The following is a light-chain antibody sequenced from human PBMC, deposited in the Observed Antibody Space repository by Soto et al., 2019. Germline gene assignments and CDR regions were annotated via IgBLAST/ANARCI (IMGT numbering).Light chain of an antibody. CDR1: SSNIGAGYD. J-gene: IGLJ2*01. CDR3: QSSDSRLSGVL. Sequence: QAVVTQPPSVSGAPGQRVTISCSGSSSNIGAGYDVHWYQQLPGTAPKLLIYNNNNRPSGVPDRFSGSKSGTSASLAITGLQAEDEAEYYCQSSDSRLSGVLFGGGTKLTVL. V-gene: IGLV1-40*01. CDR2: NNN.